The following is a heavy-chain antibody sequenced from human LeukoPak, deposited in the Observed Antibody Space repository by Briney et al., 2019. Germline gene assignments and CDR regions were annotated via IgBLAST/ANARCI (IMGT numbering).Heavy chain of an antibody. V-gene: IGHV3-48*01. J-gene: IGHJ4*02. CDR1: GYTFSSYS. D-gene: IGHD3-22*01. Sequence: GGSLRLSCAASGYTFSSYSMNWVRQAPGKGLEWVSYISSSSSTIYYADSVKGRFTISRDNAKNSLYLQMNSLRAEDTAVYYCATDYDSTTPGYFDYWGQGTLVTVSS. CDR2: ISSSSSTI. CDR3: ATDYDSTTPGYFDY.